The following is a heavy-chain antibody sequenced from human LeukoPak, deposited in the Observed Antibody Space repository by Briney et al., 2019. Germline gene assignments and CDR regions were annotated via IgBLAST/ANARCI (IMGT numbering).Heavy chain of an antibody. D-gene: IGHD3-10*02. CDR2: ISSSGITI. CDR3: AELGITTIGGV. J-gene: IGHJ6*04. Sequence: PGGSLRLSCAASGFTFSSYEMNWVRQAPGKGLEWVAYISSSGITIYYADSVQGRFTISRANAKNSLYLQMNSLRAEDTAVYYCAELGITTIGGVWGKGTTVTISS. CDR1: GFTFSSYE. V-gene: IGHV3-48*03.